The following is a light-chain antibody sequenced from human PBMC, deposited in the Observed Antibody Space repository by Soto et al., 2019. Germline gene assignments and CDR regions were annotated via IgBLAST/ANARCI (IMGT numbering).Light chain of an antibody. Sequence: QSALTQPASVSGSPGQSITLSCTGTSSDVGGYDYVSWYQQQPGKAPKLMIYDVINRPSGVSNRFSGSKSGNTASLTISGLQPEDEADYYCSSYTTSSTQVFGTGTKLTVL. CDR3: SSYTTSSTQV. CDR2: DVI. V-gene: IGLV2-14*03. J-gene: IGLJ1*01. CDR1: SSDVGGYDY.